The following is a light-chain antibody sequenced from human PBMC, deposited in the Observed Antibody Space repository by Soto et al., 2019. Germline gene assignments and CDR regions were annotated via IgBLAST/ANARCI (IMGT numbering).Light chain of an antibody. CDR1: SSDVGSYNR. Sequence: QSALTQPPSVSGSSGQSVTISCTGTSSDVGSYNRVSWYQQPPGTAPKLMIYEVSNRPSGVPDRFSGSKSGNTASLTISGLKAEDEADYYCSSYTSSSTYVFGTGTKLTVL. CDR2: EVS. V-gene: IGLV2-18*02. CDR3: SSYTSSSTYV. J-gene: IGLJ1*01.